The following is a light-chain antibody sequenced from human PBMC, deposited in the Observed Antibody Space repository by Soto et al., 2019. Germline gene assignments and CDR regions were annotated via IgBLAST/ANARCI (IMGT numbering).Light chain of an antibody. CDR3: QQRSTWPST. Sequence: EIVLTQSPATLSLSPGERATLSCRASQSVSSYLAWYQHKPGQAPRLLIYNASNRATGIPARFSGSGSGTDFTLTISSLEPEDFAVYYCQQRSTWPSTFGQGTKLEIK. J-gene: IGKJ2*01. CDR2: NAS. V-gene: IGKV3-11*01. CDR1: QSVSSY.